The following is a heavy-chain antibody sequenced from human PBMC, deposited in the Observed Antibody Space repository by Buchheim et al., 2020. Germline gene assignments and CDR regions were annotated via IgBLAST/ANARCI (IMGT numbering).Heavy chain of an antibody. J-gene: IGHJ6*02. CDR3: ARHWVGGYYGSGSQVGEYGMDV. V-gene: IGHV4-31*03. CDR1: GGSISSGGYY. Sequence: QVQLQESGPGLVKPSQTLSLTCTVSGGSISSGGYYWSWIRQHPGKGLEWIGYIYYSGSTYYNPSLKSRVTISVDTSKNQFSLKLSSVTAADTAVYYCARHWVGGYYGSGSQVGEYGMDVWGQGTT. CDR2: IYYSGST. D-gene: IGHD3-10*01.